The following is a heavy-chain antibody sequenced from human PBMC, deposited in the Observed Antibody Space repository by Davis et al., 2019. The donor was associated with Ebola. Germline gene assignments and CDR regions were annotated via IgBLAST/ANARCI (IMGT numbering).Heavy chain of an antibody. CDR2: ISSSGSTI. CDR1: GFTFSSYE. D-gene: IGHD3-16*02. CDR3: ARGDRDDYVWGSYRRYFDY. Sequence: GESLKISCAASGFTFSSYEMNWVRQAPGKGLEWISYISSSGSTIYYADSVKGRFTISRDNAKSSLYLQMNSLRAEDTAVYYCARGDRDDYVWGSYRRYFDYWGQGTLVTVSS. J-gene: IGHJ4*02. V-gene: IGHV3-48*03.